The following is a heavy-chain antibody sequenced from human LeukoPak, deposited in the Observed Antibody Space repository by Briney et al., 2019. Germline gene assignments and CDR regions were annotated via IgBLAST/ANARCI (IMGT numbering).Heavy chain of an antibody. V-gene: IGHV3-21*01. Sequence: KTGGSLRLSCAASGFTFSSYSMNWVRQAPGKGLEWVSSISSSSSYIYYADSVKGRFTISRDNAKNSLYLQMNSLRAEDTAVYYCAEGLARQNSIAVASWGQGTLVTVSS. CDR2: ISSSSSYI. D-gene: IGHD6-19*01. CDR3: AEGLARQNSIAVAS. CDR1: GFTFSSYS. J-gene: IGHJ5*02.